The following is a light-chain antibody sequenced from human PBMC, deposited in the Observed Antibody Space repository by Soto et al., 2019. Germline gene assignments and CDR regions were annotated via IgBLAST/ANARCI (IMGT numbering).Light chain of an antibody. CDR3: QQRSNWPTIT. Sequence: DIQLTQSPSTLSASVGNRATITCRASQTISSWLAWYQQKPGKAPKLLIYKASTLKSGVPSRFSGSGSGTEFTLTISSLEPEDFAVYYGQQRSNWPTITFGQGTRLEIK. V-gene: IGKV1-5*03. CDR1: QTISSW. J-gene: IGKJ5*01. CDR2: KAS.